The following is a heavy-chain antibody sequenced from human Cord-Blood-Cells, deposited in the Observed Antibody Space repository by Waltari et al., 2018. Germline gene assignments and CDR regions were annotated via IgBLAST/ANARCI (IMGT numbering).Heavy chain of an antibody. J-gene: IGHJ4*02. CDR2: SRSKANGYAT. CDR1: GFYFSGSA. D-gene: IGHD2-8*01. V-gene: IGHV3-73*01. Sequence: EVKLVASGGGLVQPGGSLKLTCAAAGFYFSGSATVWVRPASGKGLDWVCRSRSKANGYATAYAASVKGRCTISRDDSKNTAYLQMNSLKTEDTAVYYCTRGNDYGDYWGQGTLVTVSS. CDR3: TRGNDYGDY.